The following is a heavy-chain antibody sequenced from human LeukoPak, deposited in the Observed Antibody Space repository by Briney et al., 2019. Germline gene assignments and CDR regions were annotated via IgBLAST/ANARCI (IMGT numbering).Heavy chain of an antibody. Sequence: ASVKVSCKASGYTFTSYYMLWVRQAPGQGLEWMGIINPSGGSTSYAQKFQGRVTMTRDTSTSTVYMELSSLRSEDTAVYYCTRVYSSSSPLDAFDIWGQGTMVTVSS. D-gene: IGHD6-6*01. CDR3: TRVYSSSSPLDAFDI. V-gene: IGHV1-46*01. CDR2: INPSGGST. CDR1: GYTFTSYY. J-gene: IGHJ3*02.